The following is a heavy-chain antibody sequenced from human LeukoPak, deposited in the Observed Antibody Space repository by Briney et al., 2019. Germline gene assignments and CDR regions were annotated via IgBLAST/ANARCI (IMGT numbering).Heavy chain of an antibody. V-gene: IGHV3-74*01. CDR2: ISPTGSTT. D-gene: IGHD6-6*01. J-gene: IGHJ4*02. CDR3: ARGPNSNWSGLDF. CDR1: GFTFSGHW. Sequence: GGSLRLSCATSGFTFSGHWMHWARQLPGKGLVWVSRISPTGSTTSYADSVKGRFTVSRDNAKNTLYLQVNNPRAEDTAVYYCARGPNSNWSGLDFWGQGTLLTVSS.